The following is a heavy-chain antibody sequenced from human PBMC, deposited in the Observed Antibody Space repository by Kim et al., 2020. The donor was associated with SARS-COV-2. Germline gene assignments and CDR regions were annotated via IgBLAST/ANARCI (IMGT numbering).Heavy chain of an antibody. J-gene: IGHJ6*02. V-gene: IGHV4-34*01. CDR2: INHSGST. CDR3: ARARYCTNGVCYISSGYYYYGMDV. CDR1: GGSFSGYY. Sequence: SETLSLTCAVYGGSFSGYYWSWIRQPPGKGLEWIGEINHSGSTNYNPSLKSRVTISVDTSKNQFSLKLISVTAADTAVYYCARARYCTNGVCYISSGYYYYGMDVWGQGTTVTVSS. D-gene: IGHD2-8*01.